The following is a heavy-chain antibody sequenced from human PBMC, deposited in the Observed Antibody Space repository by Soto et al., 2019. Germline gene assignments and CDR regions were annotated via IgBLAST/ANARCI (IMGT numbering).Heavy chain of an antibody. Sequence: PSVTLSLTCAVYGGSFSGYYWSWIRQPPGKGLEWIGEINHSGSTNYNPSLKSRVTISVDTSKNQFSLKLSSVTAADTAVYYCARLYLGAAVATYGYWGQGTLVTVSS. CDR3: ARLYLGAAVATYGY. CDR1: GGSFSGYY. V-gene: IGHV4-34*01. J-gene: IGHJ4*02. CDR2: INHSGST. D-gene: IGHD6-19*01.